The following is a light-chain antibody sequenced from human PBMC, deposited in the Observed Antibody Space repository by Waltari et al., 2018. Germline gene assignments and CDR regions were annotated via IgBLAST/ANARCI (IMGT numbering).Light chain of an antibody. J-gene: IGLJ3*02. V-gene: IGLV2-23*01. CDR1: SSDVGNYNL. CDR3: CSYAGSYTWV. Sequence: QSALTQPASVSGSPGQSITISCTGTSSDVGNYNLFSWYQQYPGKAPKVMSYDDNRRPSGVSDHFSGCKSGNTAALTISGVQAEDESDYYCCSYAGSYTWVFGGGTKLTVL. CDR2: DDN.